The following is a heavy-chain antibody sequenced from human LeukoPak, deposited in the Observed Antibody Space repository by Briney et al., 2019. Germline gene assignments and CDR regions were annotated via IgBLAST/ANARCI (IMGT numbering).Heavy chain of an antibody. V-gene: IGHV3-23*01. J-gene: IGHJ4*02. CDR3: AKGLDWASGWYSVLGY. D-gene: IGHD6-19*01. CDR1: GFTFSSYA. CDR2: ISGSGGST. Sequence: PGGSLRLSCAASGFTFSSYAMSWVRQAPGKGLEWVSAISGSGGSTYYADSVKGRFTISRDNSKNTLYLQMNSLRAEDTAVYYCAKGLDWASGWYSVLGYWGQETLVTVSS.